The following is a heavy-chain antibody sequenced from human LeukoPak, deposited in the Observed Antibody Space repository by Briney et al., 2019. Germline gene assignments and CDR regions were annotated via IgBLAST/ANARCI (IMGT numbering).Heavy chain of an antibody. V-gene: IGHV4-4*07. Sequence: PSETLSLTCSVSGGSISADYWIWIRQPAGKGLEYIGRYYPNGSTNYNPSLKSRVTMSVDTSKNQFSLKLSSVTAADTAVYYCAREVAGTPFIDYWGQGTLVTVSS. CDR2: YYPNGST. CDR1: GGSISADY. CDR3: AREVAGTPFIDY. D-gene: IGHD1-14*01. J-gene: IGHJ4*02.